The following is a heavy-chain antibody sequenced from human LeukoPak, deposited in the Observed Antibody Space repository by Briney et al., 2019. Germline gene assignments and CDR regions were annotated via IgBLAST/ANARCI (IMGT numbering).Heavy chain of an antibody. Sequence: GGSLRLSCAASGFTFSSYAMSWVRQAPGKGLEWVSVIYSGGSTYYADSVKGRFTISRDNSKNTLYLQMNSLRAEDTAVYYCARDQFISVAAAADGSIGHYYYGMDVWGQGTTVTVSS. V-gene: IGHV3-66*01. CDR3: ARDQFISVAAAADGSIGHYYYGMDV. CDR2: IYSGGST. J-gene: IGHJ6*02. D-gene: IGHD6-13*01. CDR1: GFTFSSYA.